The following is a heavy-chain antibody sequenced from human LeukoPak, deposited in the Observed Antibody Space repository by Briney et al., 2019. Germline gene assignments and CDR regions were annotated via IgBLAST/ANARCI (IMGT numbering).Heavy chain of an antibody. CDR1: GFTFSSYS. CDR3: AKVVLGGRYYYYGMDV. V-gene: IGHV3-23*01. Sequence: GGSLRLSCAASGFTFSSYSMNWVRQAPGKGLEWVSAISGSGGSTYYADSVKGRFTISRDNSKNTLYLQMNSLRAEDTAVYYCAKVVLGGRYYYYGMDVWGQGTTVTVSS. J-gene: IGHJ6*02. D-gene: IGHD3-16*01. CDR2: ISGSGGST.